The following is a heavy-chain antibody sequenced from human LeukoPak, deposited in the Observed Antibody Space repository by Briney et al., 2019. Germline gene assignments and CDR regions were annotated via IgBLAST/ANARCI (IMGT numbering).Heavy chain of an antibody. J-gene: IGHJ4*02. CDR3: AKDRPNFYEASGSYYKMKGDF. CDR2: LTRTGRTT. V-gene: IGHV3-23*01. D-gene: IGHD3-10*01. CDR1: GFTFNTHA. Sequence: GGSLILSCAASGFTFNTHAMSWVRQAPEKGLEWVSSLTRTGRTTYYADSVKGRFTISRDNLKNTVYLQMNSLRGEDTAIYYCAKDRPNFYEASGSYYKMKGDFWGQGTLVTVSS.